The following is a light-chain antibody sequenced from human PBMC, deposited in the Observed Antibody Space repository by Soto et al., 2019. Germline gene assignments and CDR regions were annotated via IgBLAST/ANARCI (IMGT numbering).Light chain of an antibody. J-gene: IGKJ3*01. CDR1: QDILSW. CDR3: QQANTFPIT. Sequence: DIQMTQSPSSVSASVGDTVTITCRASQDILSWLAWYQPKPGEAPRLLIYASSNLQSGVPSRFSGSRSGTDFTLTISSLQPEDFATYYCQQANTFPITFGPGTRLDIK. CDR2: ASS. V-gene: IGKV1-12*01.